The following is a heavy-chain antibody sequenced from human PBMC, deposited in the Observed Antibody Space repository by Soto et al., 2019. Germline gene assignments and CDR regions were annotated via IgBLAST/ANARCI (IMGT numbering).Heavy chain of an antibody. CDR2: IIPIFGTA. CDR1: GGTFSSYA. D-gene: IGHD2-2*01. V-gene: IGHV1-69*13. CDR3: ARGVISSWGGAKDIVVVPAAMSPGGYYYGMDV. J-gene: IGHJ6*02. Sequence: ASVKVSCKASGGTFSSYAISWVRQAPGQGLEWMGGIIPIFGTANYAQKFQGRVTITADESTSTAYMELSSLRSEDTAVYYCARGVISSWGGAKDIVVVPAAMSPGGYYYGMDVWGQGTTVTVSS.